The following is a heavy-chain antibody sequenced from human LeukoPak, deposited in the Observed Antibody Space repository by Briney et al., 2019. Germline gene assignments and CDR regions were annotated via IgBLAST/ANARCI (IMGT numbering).Heavy chain of an antibody. CDR1: GFTFSSYA. D-gene: IGHD1-7*01. CDR2: ISGSGGNT. V-gene: IGHV3-23*01. CDR3: AKPWNYVVDWFDP. J-gene: IGHJ5*02. Sequence: QTGGSLRLSCAASGFTFSSYAMSWVRQAPGKGLEWVSAISGSGGNTYYADSVKGRFTISRDNSKNTLYLQMNSLRAEDTAVYYCAKPWNYVVDWFDPWGQGTLVTVSS.